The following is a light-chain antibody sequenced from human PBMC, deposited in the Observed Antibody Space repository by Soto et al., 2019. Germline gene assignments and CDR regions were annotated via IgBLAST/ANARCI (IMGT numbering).Light chain of an antibody. CDR1: QSISTW. J-gene: IGKJ1*01. V-gene: IGKV1-5*03. Sequence: DIQMTQSPSTLSASLGDRVTITCRASQSISTWLAWYQQKPGKAPKLLIYKASSLESGVPSRFSGSGSGTKFPLTISSLQPDDFGTYYCQQYNSYWTFGQGTKVEIK. CDR3: QQYNSYWT. CDR2: KAS.